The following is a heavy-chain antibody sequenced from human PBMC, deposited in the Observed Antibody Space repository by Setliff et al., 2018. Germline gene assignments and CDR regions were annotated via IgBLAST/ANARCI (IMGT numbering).Heavy chain of an antibody. Sequence: ASVKVSCKASGYTFTSYYMHWVRQAPGQGLEWMGIINPSSGSTSYAQKFQGRVTMTRDTSTSTVYMDMSSLRSEDTAVYYCARDVFPYHYEGAFDIWGQGTMVTVSS. V-gene: IGHV1-46*01. CDR1: GYTFTSYY. CDR3: ARDVFPYHYEGAFDI. J-gene: IGHJ3*02. CDR2: INPSSGST. D-gene: IGHD3-22*01.